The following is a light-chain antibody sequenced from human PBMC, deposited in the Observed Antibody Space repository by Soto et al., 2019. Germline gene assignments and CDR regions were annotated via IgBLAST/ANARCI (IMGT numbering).Light chain of an antibody. J-gene: IGKJ1*01. Sequence: DIQMTKSPSTLSASVGARVTITCRASQSIGWYLHWYQQKPGKAPKVLIYAASSLQSGVPSRFSGSGSGTDFTLTISSLQPEDCATYYCQQSFSALWTFGQGTKVE. V-gene: IGKV1-39*01. CDR2: AAS. CDR1: QSIGWY. CDR3: QQSFSALWT.